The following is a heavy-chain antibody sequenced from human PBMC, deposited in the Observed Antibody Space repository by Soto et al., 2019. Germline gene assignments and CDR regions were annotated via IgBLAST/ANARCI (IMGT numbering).Heavy chain of an antibody. CDR2: IVVGSGNT. Sequence: SVXVAFKASRFTFTISALQFCLQPRAQRLDWVGWIVVGSGNTNYAHKFQERVTITRDMYTRTAYMELSSLTSEDTAVYSCAAGYDSSGYYNHPYQYGMELWGQATTVNV. D-gene: IGHD3-22*01. V-gene: IGHV1-58*01. J-gene: IGHJ6*01. CDR3: AAGYDSSGYYNHPYQYGMEL. CDR1: RFTFTISA.